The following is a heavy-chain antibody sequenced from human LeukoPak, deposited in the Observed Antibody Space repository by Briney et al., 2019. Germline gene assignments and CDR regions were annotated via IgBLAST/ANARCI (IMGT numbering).Heavy chain of an antibody. J-gene: IGHJ4*02. CDR2: ISGSVGST. CDR3: AKDKITLAAAAFYYFDY. CDR1: GFTFRFSNYA. V-gene: IGHV3-23*01. D-gene: IGHD6-13*01. Sequence: GGSLRLSCAASGFTFRFSNYAMRWVRQAPGKGLEWVSAISGSVGSTYYADSLKGRFSISRDNSKNTLYLQMNSLRAEDTAVYYCAKDKITLAAAAFYYFDYWGQGTLVTVSS.